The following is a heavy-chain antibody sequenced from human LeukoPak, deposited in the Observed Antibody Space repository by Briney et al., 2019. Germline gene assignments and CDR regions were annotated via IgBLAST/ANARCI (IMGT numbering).Heavy chain of an antibody. Sequence: GGSLRLSCAASGFTFSSYAMHWVRQAPGKGLEWVAVISYDGSNKYYADSVKGRFTISRDNSKNTLYLQMNSLRAEDTAVYYCARGSKSYGAYIRSRLYYFDYWGQGTLVTVSS. CDR1: GFTFSSYA. D-gene: IGHD4-17*01. J-gene: IGHJ4*02. CDR2: ISYDGSNK. CDR3: ARGSKSYGAYIRSRLYYFDY. V-gene: IGHV3-30*04.